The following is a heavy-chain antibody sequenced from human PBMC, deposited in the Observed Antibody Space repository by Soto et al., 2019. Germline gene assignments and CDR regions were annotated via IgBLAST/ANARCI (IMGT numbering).Heavy chain of an antibody. Sequence: TSETLSLTGDFSRHSINNNNWWSWGRQPPGGGLEWIGELHHGGSTNYNPSLESRATFSVDISKNQFFLKLSSVTAADTAVYYCTKNSAYALDYWGQGTLVTVSS. J-gene: IGHJ4*02. V-gene: IGHV4-4*02. D-gene: IGHD5-12*01. CDR1: RHSINNNNW. CDR2: LHHGGST. CDR3: TKNSAYALDY.